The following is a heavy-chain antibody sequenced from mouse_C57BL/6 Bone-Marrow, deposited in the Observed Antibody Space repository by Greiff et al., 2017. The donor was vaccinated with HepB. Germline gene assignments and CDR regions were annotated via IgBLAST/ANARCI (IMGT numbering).Heavy chain of an antibody. J-gene: IGHJ4*01. CDR3: ARDVGIYYYGTAMDY. V-gene: IGHV5-4*01. CDR1: GFTFSSYA. D-gene: IGHD1-1*01. Sequence: EVMLVESGGGLVKPGGSLKLSCAASGFTFSSYAMSWVRQTPEKRLEWVATISDGGSYTYYPDNVKGRFTIYRDNAKNNLYLQRSHLKSEDTAMYYCARDVGIYYYGTAMDYWGQGTSVTVSS. CDR2: ISDGGSYT.